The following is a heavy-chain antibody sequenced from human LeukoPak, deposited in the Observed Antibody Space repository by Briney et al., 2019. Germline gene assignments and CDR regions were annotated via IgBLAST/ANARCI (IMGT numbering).Heavy chain of an antibody. CDR3: ARQQERGPGAMPVRYFDY. Sequence: PSETLSLTCTVSGGSISSSSYYWSWIRQPPGKGLEWIGEINHSGSTNYNPSLKSRVTISVDTSKNQFSLKLSSVTAADTAVYYCARQQERGPGAMPVRYFDYWGQGTLVTVSS. V-gene: IGHV4-39*01. CDR2: INHSGST. J-gene: IGHJ4*02. CDR1: GGSISSSSYY. D-gene: IGHD2-2*01.